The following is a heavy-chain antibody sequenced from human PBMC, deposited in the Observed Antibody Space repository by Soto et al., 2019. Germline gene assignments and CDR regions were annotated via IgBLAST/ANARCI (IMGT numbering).Heavy chain of an antibody. CDR1: GYTFRNYW. CDR2: IRLDGDEK. J-gene: IGHJ3*01. CDR3: ARGRSLNA. Sequence: EVQLVESGGGLDQPGGSLRLSCAASGYTFRNYWMSWVRQAPGKGLEWVANIRLDGDEKNYVDSVKGRFTISRDNAKNSLYLEMSSLRDEDAAMYYCARGRSLNAWGQGTMVTVSS. V-gene: IGHV3-7*03.